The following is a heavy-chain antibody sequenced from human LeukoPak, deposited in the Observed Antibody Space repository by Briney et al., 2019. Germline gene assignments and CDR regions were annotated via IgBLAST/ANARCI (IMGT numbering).Heavy chain of an antibody. Sequence: LSGVSLRLSCAASGFTFSSYWMSWVRQAPGKGLEWVANIKQDGSEKYYVDSVKGRFTISRDNAKDSLYLQMNSLRVEDTAVYYCARDGRPRVYWGQGTLVTVSS. CDR1: GFTFSSYW. J-gene: IGHJ4*02. V-gene: IGHV3-7*01. CDR2: IKQDGSEK. CDR3: ARDGRPRVY.